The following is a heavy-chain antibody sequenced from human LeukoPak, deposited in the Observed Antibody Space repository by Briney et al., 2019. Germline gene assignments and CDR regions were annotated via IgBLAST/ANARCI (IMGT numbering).Heavy chain of an antibody. CDR1: GFTFSSYA. Sequence: GGSLRLSCAASGFTFSSYAMTWVRQAPGKGLEWVSAIFSGGSTFYADSVTGRFTISRDNSKNTVYLEMNSLRAEDTAVYYCARDLKTSGWYGDFDYWGQGTLVTVSS. V-gene: IGHV3-53*01. J-gene: IGHJ4*02. CDR2: IFSGGST. D-gene: IGHD6-19*01. CDR3: ARDLKTSGWYGDFDY.